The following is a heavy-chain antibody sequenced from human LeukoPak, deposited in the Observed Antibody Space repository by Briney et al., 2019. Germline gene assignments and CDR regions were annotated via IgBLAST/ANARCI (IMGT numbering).Heavy chain of an antibody. CDR3: TTDKDFWGGYQDF. D-gene: IGHD3-3*01. V-gene: IGHV3-15*01. CDR1: GFTLRSFW. Sequence: GGPLRLPCGPSGFTLRSFWMTGAREAPGKGREGFGRIKSRADGGTTDYVASVKGRFIISRNDSKDTMYLQMNSLKIEDTGVYYCTTDKDFWGGYQDFWGQGILVSVSS. J-gene: IGHJ4*02. CDR2: IKSRADGGTT.